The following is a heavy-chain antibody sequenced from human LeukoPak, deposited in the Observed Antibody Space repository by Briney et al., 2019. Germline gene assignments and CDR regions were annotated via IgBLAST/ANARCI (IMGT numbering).Heavy chain of an antibody. Sequence: GGSLRLSCAASGFTFSSYTMNWVRQAPGKGLEWISSISRSSSYIYYADSVKRRFTISKDNANNSMYLQMKRLRGEDSALYYCARDVYGSGWCHDYWGQGTLVTV. CDR3: ARDVYGSGWCHDY. J-gene: IGHJ4*02. CDR1: GFTFSSYT. CDR2: ISRSSSYI. V-gene: IGHV3-21*01. D-gene: IGHD6-19*01.